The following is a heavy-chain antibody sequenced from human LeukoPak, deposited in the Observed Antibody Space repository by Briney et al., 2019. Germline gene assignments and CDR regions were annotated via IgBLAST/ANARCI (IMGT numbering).Heavy chain of an antibody. CDR3: ARGAVADSSPLIDY. V-gene: IGHV3-23*01. D-gene: IGHD6-19*01. Sequence: GGSLTLSCAASGFTFSSYAMSWVRQAPEKGLEWVSAVSANGVSTYHADSVKGRFTISRDNSKNTLYLQMNSLRAEDTAVYYCARGAVADSSPLIDYRGQGILVTVSS. CDR1: GFTFSSYA. CDR2: VSANGVST. J-gene: IGHJ4*02.